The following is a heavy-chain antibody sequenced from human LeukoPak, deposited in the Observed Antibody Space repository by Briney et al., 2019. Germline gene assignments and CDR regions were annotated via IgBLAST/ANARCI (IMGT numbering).Heavy chain of an antibody. CDR1: GFTFSHYG. CDR3: AKDAQRGFDYSNSLKW. D-gene: IGHD4-11*01. Sequence: PGGSLRLSCATSGFTFSHYGMHWVRQAPGKGLEWVAVIWNDGTDKYYGDSVKGRFTISRDNSKNTVYLQMNSLRVEDTAVYYCAKDAQRGFDYSNSLKWGGQGTLVTVSS. J-gene: IGHJ4*02. V-gene: IGHV3-33*06. CDR2: IWNDGTDK.